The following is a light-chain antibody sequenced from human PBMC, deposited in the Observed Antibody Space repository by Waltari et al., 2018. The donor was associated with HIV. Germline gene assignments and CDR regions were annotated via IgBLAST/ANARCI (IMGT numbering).Light chain of an antibody. Sequence: EIVLTQSPATLSLSPGERATLSCRASQSVSSYLAWYQQKPGQAPRLLIYDASNRATGIPARFSGSGSGTDFTLTINNLEPEDFAVYYCQQRSNWITFGQGTRLEIK. J-gene: IGKJ5*01. V-gene: IGKV3-11*01. CDR1: QSVSSY. CDR3: QQRSNWIT. CDR2: DAS.